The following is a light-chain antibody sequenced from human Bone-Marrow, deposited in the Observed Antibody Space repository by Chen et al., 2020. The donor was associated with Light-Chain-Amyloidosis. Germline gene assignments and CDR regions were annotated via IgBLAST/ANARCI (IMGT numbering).Light chain of an antibody. CDR3: SSYTITNTLV. CDR1: SSDVGGDNH. V-gene: IGLV2-14*01. J-gene: IGLJ1*01. CDR2: EVT. Sequence: QSPLTQPASVSGSPGQSITISCTGTSSDVGGDNHVSWYQQHPDKAPKLMIYEVTNRPSWVPDRFSGYKADNTASLTISGLQTEDEADYFCSSYTITNTLVFGSGTRVTVL.